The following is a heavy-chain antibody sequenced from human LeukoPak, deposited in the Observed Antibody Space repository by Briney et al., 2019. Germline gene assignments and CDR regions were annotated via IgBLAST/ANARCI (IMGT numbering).Heavy chain of an antibody. J-gene: IGHJ4*02. V-gene: IGHV4-38-2*02. CDR2: IYHSGST. CDR3: ARFVGLYSSLD. D-gene: IGHD6-13*01. Sequence: PSETLSLTCTVSGYSISSGYYWGWIRQPPGKGLEWIGSIYHSGSTYYNPSLKSRVTISVDTSKNQFSLKLSSVTAADTAVYYCARFVGLYSSLDWGQGTLVTVSS. CDR1: GYSISSGYY.